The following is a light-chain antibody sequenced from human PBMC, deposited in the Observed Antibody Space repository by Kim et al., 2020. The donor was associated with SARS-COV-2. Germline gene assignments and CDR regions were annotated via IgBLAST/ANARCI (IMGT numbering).Light chain of an antibody. CDR3: KSRDSSGSQLV. J-gene: IGLJ2*01. CDR2: GKN. CDR1: RLRNYY. V-gene: IGLV3-19*01. Sequence: AWGHTVTITSQGDRLRNYYASWYEQKPGQAPLLVIYGKNNRPSGIPDRFSGSNSGNTASLTITGAQAGDEADYYCKSRDSSGSQLVFGGGTKLTVL.